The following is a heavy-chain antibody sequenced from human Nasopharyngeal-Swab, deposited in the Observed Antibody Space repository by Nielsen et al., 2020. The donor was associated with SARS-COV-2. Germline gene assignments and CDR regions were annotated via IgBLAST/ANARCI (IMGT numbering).Heavy chain of an antibody. J-gene: IGHJ6*02. D-gene: IGHD3-10*01. CDR2: IYYRGST. CDR3: AKHPDGRWFGELSYYYYGLGV. V-gene: IGHV4-39*01. Sequence: WIRQPPRKGLEWIASIYYRGSTDYNPSLESRLTISVDTSKNHFSLKLTSVTAADTAVYYCAKHPDGRWFGELSYYYYGLGVWGQGTTVTVSS.